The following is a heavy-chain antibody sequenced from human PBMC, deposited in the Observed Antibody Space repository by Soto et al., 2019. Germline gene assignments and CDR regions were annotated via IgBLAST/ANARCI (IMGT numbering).Heavy chain of an antibody. Sequence: QPGGSLRLSCAASGFTFSSYGMHWVRQAPGKGLEWVAVISYDGSNKYYADSVKGPFTISRDNSKHTLYLQMNSLRAEDTAVYYCAKDIGIADYYYYYGMDVWGQGTTVTVSS. V-gene: IGHV3-30*18. CDR2: ISYDGSNK. D-gene: IGHD6-13*01. J-gene: IGHJ6*02. CDR1: GFTFSSYG. CDR3: AKDIGIADYYYYYGMDV.